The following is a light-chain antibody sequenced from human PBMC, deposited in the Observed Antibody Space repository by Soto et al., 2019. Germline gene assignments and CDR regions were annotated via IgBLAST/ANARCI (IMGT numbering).Light chain of an antibody. CDR1: RNDIGSYNL. J-gene: IGLJ1*01. V-gene: IGLV2-23*01. CDR3: SSYATISTYL. Sequence: QSVLTQPASVSGSPGQSITISCTGTRNDIGSYNLVSWYQQHPGKAPKLIIYEGNKRPSGVSTRFSGSKSGYTASLTISRLQADDEADYYCSSYATISTYLFGTGTKLTVL. CDR2: EGN.